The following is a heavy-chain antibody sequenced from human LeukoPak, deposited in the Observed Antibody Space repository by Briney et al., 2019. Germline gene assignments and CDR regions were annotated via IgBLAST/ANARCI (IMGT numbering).Heavy chain of an antibody. J-gene: IGHJ4*02. CDR2: INDDGSSI. CDR1: GFTFSTSW. D-gene: IGHD1-26*01. V-gene: IGHV3-74*01. CDR3: ARALGSYSDY. Sequence: GGSLRLSCAGSGFTFSTSWMHWVRHAPGKALAWVSRINDDGSSINYADSVKGRFTISRDNAKNTLYLQMSSLRAEDTAVYYCARALGSYSDYWGQGTLVSVSS.